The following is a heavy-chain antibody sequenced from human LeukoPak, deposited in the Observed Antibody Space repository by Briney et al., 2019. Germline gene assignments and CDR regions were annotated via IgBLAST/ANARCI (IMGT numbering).Heavy chain of an antibody. D-gene: IGHD6-13*01. CDR2: ISGSGGST. CDR3: ARDHEAQGYLNAFDI. J-gene: IGHJ3*02. V-gene: IGHV3-23*01. CDR1: GFTFSSYA. Sequence: PGGSLRLSCAASGFTFSSYAMSWVRQAPGKGLEWVSAISGSGGSTYYADSVKGRFTISRDNSKNSLYLQMNSLRAEDTAVYYCARDHEAQGYLNAFDIWGQGTMVTVSS.